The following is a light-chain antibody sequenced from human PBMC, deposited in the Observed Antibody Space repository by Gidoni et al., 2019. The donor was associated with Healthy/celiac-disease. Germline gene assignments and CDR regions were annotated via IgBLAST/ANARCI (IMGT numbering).Light chain of an antibody. Sequence: DLPMTQSPSTLSASVGDRVPITCRASQSISSWLAWYQQKPGKAPKLLIYKASSLESGVPSRFSGSGSGTEFTLTISSLQPDDFATYYCQQYNSYSALTFGGGTKVEIK. CDR1: QSISSW. J-gene: IGKJ4*01. V-gene: IGKV1-5*03. CDR3: QQYNSYSALT. CDR2: KAS.